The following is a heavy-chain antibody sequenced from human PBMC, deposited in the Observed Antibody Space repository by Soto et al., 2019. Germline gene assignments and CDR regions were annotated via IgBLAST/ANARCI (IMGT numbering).Heavy chain of an antibody. V-gene: IGHV1-18*01. CDR3: ARGGRDDSSGYYLPFSGMDV. J-gene: IGHJ6*02. CDR1: GYTFTSYG. D-gene: IGHD3-22*01. Sequence: QVQLVQSGAEVKKPGASVKVSCKASGYTFTSYGISWVRQAPGQGLEWMGWISAYNGNTNYAQKLQGRVTMTTDTSTSTAYMELRSLRSADTAVYYCARGGRDDSSGYYLPFSGMDVWGQGTTVTVSS. CDR2: ISAYNGNT.